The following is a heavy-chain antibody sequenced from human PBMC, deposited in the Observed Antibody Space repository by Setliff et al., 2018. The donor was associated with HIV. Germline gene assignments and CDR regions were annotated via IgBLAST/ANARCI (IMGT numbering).Heavy chain of an antibody. J-gene: IGHJ4*02. CDR1: GGTSNTYA. D-gene: IGHD6-13*01. CDR2: VITILDIT. Sequence: SVKVSCKASGGTSNTYAINWVRQAPGQGLEWMGQVITILDITSYAQKFQGRVTITADESTNTMYMELSSLRSDDTAVYYCARDKGGFSSSWSFDYWGQGTLVTAPQ. V-gene: IGHV1-69*10. CDR3: ARDKGGFSSSWSFDY.